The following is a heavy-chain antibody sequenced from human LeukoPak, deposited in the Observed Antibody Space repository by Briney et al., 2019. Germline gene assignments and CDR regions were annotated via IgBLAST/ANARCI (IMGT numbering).Heavy chain of an antibody. CDR3: ARVKMRASGSYYFDY. Sequence: ASVKVSCKASGGTFSSYAISWVRQAPGQGLEWMGWISAYNGNTNYAQKLQGRVTMTTDTSTSTAYMELRSLRSDDTAVYYCARVKMRASGSYYFDYWGQRTLVTVSS. CDR2: ISAYNGNT. V-gene: IGHV1-18*01. J-gene: IGHJ4*02. CDR1: GGTFSSYA. D-gene: IGHD1-26*01.